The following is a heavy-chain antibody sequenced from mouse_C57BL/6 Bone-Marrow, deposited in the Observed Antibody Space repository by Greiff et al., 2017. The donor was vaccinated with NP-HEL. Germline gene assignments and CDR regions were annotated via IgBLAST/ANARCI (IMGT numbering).Heavy chain of an antibody. D-gene: IGHD2-5*01. CDR1: GFSLTSYG. J-gene: IGHJ4*01. CDR3: AKKSYYSNLYAMDY. CDR2: IWRGGST. Sequence: QVQLKESGPGLVQPSQSLSITCTVSGFSLTSYGVHWVRQSPGKGLEWLGVIWRGGSTDYNAAFMSRLSITKDNSKSQVFFKMNSLQADDTAIYYCAKKSYYSNLYAMDYWGQGTSVTVSS. V-gene: IGHV2-5*01.